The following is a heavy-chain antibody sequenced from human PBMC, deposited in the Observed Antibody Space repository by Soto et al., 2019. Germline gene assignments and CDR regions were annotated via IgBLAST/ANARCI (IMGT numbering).Heavy chain of an antibody. V-gene: IGHV4-34*01. CDR2: INHSGST. D-gene: IGHD3-22*01. Sequence: PSETLSLTCAVYGGSFSGYYWSWIRQPPGKGLEWIGEINHSGSTNYNPSLKSRVTISVDTSKNQFSLKLSSVTAADTAVYYCASLPLIVAGGYYFDYWGQGSLVTVSS. J-gene: IGHJ4*02. CDR3: ASLPLIVAGGYYFDY. CDR1: GGSFSGYY.